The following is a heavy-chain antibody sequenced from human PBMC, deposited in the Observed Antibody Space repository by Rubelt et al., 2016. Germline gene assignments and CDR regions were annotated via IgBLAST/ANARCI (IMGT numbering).Heavy chain of an antibody. Sequence: QVQLQQWGAGLLKPSETLSLTCAVYGGSFSGYYWSWIRQPPGKGLEWIGEINRGGSTDYNPPLKSRVTISVDKSHNQFALRLTSVTAADAAVYYCARGYGSGSYWSYWGQGTLVTVSS. J-gene: IGHJ4*02. CDR1: GGSFSGYY. V-gene: IGHV4-34*01. CDR2: INRGGST. D-gene: IGHD3-10*01. CDR3: ARGYGSGSYWSY.